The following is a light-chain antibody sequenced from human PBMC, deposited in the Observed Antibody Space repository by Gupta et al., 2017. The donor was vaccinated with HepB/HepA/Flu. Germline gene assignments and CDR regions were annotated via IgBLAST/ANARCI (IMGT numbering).Light chain of an antibody. CDR2: KDS. J-gene: IGLJ3*02. CDR3: QSADSSGTYGV. V-gene: IGLV3-25*03. CDR1: ALPKQY. Sequence: SYELTQPPSVSVSPGQTARITCSGDALPKQYAYWYQQKPGQAPVLVIYKDSERPSGIPERFSGSSSGTKVTLNISGVQAEDEADYYCQSADSSGTYGVFGGGTKLTVL.